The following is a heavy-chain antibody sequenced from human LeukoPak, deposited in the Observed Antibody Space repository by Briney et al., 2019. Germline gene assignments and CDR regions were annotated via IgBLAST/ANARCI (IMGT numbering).Heavy chain of an antibody. D-gene: IGHD3-10*01. Sequence: SEPLSLPCAVYGGSFSGYYWSGIRQPPGKGLEWIGEINHSGSTNYNPSLKSRVTISVDTSKNQFSLKLSSVTAADAAVFYCARAMIRGATIDFWGQGTLVTASS. CDR3: ARAMIRGATIDF. CDR2: INHSGST. V-gene: IGHV4-34*01. CDR1: GGSFSGYY. J-gene: IGHJ4*02.